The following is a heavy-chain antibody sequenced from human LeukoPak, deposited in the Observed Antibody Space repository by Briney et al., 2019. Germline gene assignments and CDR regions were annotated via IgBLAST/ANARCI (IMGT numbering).Heavy chain of an antibody. CDR1: GYTFTSYD. CDR2: TNPNSGNT. J-gene: IGHJ5*02. D-gene: IGHD3-10*01. V-gene: IGHV1-8*01. CDR3: ARGRMVRGVTWWFDP. Sequence: ASVKASCKASGYTFTSYDINWVRRATGQGLEWMGWTNPNSGNTGYAQKFQGRVTMTRNTSISTAYMELSSLRSEDTAVYYCARGRMVRGVTWWFDPWGQGTLVTVSS.